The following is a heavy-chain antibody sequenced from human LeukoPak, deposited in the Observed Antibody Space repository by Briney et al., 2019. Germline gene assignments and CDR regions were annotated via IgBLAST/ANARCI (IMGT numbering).Heavy chain of an antibody. V-gene: IGHV3-74*01. CDR1: GFTFSRFW. CDR3: ARGTMIQGDNWFDP. J-gene: IGHJ5*02. CDR2: INSDGSTA. Sequence: GGSLRLSCAASGFTFSRFWMHWVRHAPGKGLMWVSRINSDGSTATYADSVKGRFTISRDNAKDTLYLEMSSLRAEDTAVYYCARGTMIQGDNWFDPWGQGTLVTVSS. D-gene: IGHD3-22*01.